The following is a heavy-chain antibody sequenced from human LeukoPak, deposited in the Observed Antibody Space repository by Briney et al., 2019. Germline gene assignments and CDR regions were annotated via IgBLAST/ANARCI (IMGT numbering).Heavy chain of an antibody. D-gene: IGHD4-17*01. CDR2: IYYSGST. Sequence: SETLSLTCTVSGGPISSYYWSWIRQPPGKGLEWIGYIYYSGSTNYNPSLKSRVTISVDTSKNQFSLKLSSVTAADTAVYYCARMDYGDPFDYWGQGTLVTVSS. CDR1: GGPISSYY. J-gene: IGHJ4*02. CDR3: ARMDYGDPFDY. V-gene: IGHV4-59*01.